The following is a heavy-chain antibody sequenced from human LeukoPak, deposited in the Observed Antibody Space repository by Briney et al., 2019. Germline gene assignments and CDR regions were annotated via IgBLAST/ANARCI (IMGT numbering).Heavy chain of an antibody. J-gene: IGHJ4*02. V-gene: IGHV4-39*02. CDR3: ARDQDRSVTLDY. Sequence: SETLSLTCTVSSASITSSNYYWAWIRQPPGKGLEFIGTIYYDGSTYYNPSLKRRVTISIDTSNKQFSLKLNSVTAADTAVYYCARDQDRSVTLDYWGQGTLVTVSS. CDR1: SASITSSNYY. CDR2: IYYDGST. D-gene: IGHD1-14*01.